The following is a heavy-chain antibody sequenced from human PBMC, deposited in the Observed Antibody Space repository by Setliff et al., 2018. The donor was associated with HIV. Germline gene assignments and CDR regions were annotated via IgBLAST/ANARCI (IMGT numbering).Heavy chain of an antibody. D-gene: IGHD2-8*01. CDR3: ARRGRDGVLIVFATGFDP. V-gene: IGHV4-39*01. CDR1: GGSISSSNYY. Sequence: SETLSLTCSVSGGSISSSNYYWGWIRQPPGKGLEWIGDIFYTGSTYYNPSLKSRFAISIDTSENRFSLRLNSVTAADTGVYYGARRGRDGVLIVFATGFDPWGQGTLVTVSS. CDR2: IFYTGST. J-gene: IGHJ5*02.